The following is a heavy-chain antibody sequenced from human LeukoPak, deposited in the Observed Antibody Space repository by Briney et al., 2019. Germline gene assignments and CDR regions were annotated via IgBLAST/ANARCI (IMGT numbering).Heavy chain of an antibody. V-gene: IGHV3-7*01. CDR2: IKQDGSDK. J-gene: IGHJ4*02. D-gene: IGHD3-10*01. CDR1: GFTFSDYW. CDR3: ARSLWPADY. Sequence: GGSLRLSCAASGFTFSDYWMSWVRQAPGKGLEWVADIKQDGSDKKYVDSVKGRFTISRDNAKKSLYLQMDSLRAEDTAVYCCARSLWPADYWGQGTLVTVSS.